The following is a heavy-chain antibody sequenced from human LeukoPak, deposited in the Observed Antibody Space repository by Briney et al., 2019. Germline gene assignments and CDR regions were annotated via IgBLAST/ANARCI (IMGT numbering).Heavy chain of an antibody. J-gene: IGHJ4*02. Sequence: GGSLRLSCAASGFTFSSYGMHWVRQAPGKGLEWVAVISYDGSNKYYADSVKGRFTISRDNSKNTLYLQMNSLRAEDTAVYYCAKAQPTDYYDSSGYYYPRDYWGQGTLVTVSS. CDR2: ISYDGSNK. CDR1: GFTFSSYG. D-gene: IGHD3-22*01. CDR3: AKAQPTDYYDSSGYYYPRDY. V-gene: IGHV3-30*18.